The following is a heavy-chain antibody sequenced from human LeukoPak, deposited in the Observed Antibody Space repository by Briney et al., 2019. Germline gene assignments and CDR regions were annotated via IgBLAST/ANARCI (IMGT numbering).Heavy chain of an antibody. J-gene: IGHJ6*02. CDR1: GFTFSNYW. Sequence: GGSLRLSCAASGFTFSNYWMHWVRQGPGKGLVWVSRIKSDGSDPSYADSVKGRFTISRDNAKSTLYMQMNRMRAEDTAVYYCAKDRDPMPSRGMDVWGQGTTVAVSS. D-gene: IGHD2-2*01. CDR2: IKSDGSDP. V-gene: IGHV3-74*01. CDR3: AKDRDPMPSRGMDV.